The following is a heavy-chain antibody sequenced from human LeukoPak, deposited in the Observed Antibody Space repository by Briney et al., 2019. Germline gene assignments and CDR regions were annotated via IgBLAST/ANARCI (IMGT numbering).Heavy chain of an antibody. D-gene: IGHD5-24*01. Sequence: PGGSLRLSCAASGFTFSSYSMNWVRQAPGKGLEWVSSISSSNSYIYYADSVNGRFTISRDNSKNSLYLQMNSLRAEDTAVYYCARGTVEMATISYWGQGTLVTVSS. J-gene: IGHJ4*02. CDR1: GFTFSSYS. CDR2: ISSSNSYI. V-gene: IGHV3-21*01. CDR3: ARGTVEMATISY.